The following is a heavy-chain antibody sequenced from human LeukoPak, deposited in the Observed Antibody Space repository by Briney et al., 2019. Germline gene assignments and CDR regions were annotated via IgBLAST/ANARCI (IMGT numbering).Heavy chain of an antibody. CDR3: ARETGGTHDY. D-gene: IGHD1-26*01. V-gene: IGHV3-21*04. CDR1: GFTFSSYS. J-gene: IGHJ4*02. Sequence: SGGSLRLSCAASGFTFSSYSMNWVRQAPGKGLEWVSSISSSSSYIYYADSVKGRFTISRDNSKNTLYLQMNSLRAEDTAVYYCARETGGTHDYWGQGTLVTVSS. CDR2: ISSSSSYI.